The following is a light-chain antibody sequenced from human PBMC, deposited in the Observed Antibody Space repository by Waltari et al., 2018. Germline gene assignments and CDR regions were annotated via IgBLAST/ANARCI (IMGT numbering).Light chain of an antibody. CDR3: AAWDDSLREV. CDR2: RND. V-gene: IGLV1-47*01. CDR1: VSNIESNS. Sequence: QSVLTQPPASSGTPVQRVTISSSRSVSNIESNSLYWYQQLPGTAPKLLIYRNDQRPSGVPDRFSGSKSGTSASLAISGLRSEDEANYYCAAWDDSLREVFGGGTRLTVL. J-gene: IGLJ3*02.